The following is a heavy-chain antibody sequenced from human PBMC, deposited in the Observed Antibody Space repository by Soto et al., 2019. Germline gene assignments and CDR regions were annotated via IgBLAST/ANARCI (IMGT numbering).Heavy chain of an antibody. V-gene: IGHV3-9*01. CDR3: AKGYYYDSSGYSNFGAFDI. J-gene: IGHJ3*02. CDR1: GFTFDDYA. Sequence: PGGSLRLSCAASGFTFDDYAMHWVRQAPGKGLEWVSGISWNSGSIGYADSVKGRFTISRDNAKNSLYLQMNSLRAEDTALYYCAKGYYYDSSGYSNFGAFDIWGQGTMVTVSS. CDR2: ISWNSGSI. D-gene: IGHD3-22*01.